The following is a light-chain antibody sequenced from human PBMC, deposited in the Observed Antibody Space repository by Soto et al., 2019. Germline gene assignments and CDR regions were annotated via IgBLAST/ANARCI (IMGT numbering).Light chain of an antibody. Sequence: EIVMTQSPATLSVSPGERATLSCRASQRVHSNLAWYQQKPGQAPRLLTYGASTRATGIPARFSGSGSGTESTLTISSLQSADFAVYFCQQYNDWPWTFGQGTKVDIK. J-gene: IGKJ1*01. CDR2: GAS. CDR3: QQYNDWPWT. V-gene: IGKV3-15*01. CDR1: QRVHSN.